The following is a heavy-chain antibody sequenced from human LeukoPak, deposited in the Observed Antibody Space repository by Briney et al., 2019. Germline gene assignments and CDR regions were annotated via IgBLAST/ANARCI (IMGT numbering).Heavy chain of an antibody. J-gene: IGHJ4*02. Sequence: ASVKVSCKASGYTFTSYYMHWVRQAPGQGLEWMGIINPSGGSTSYAQKFQGRVTMTRDTSTAFMELSSLRSEDTAVYYCAREWGLGSSGYYYAYWGQGTLVTVSS. CDR3: AREWGLGSSGYYYAY. CDR1: GYTFTSYY. CDR2: INPSGGST. D-gene: IGHD3-22*01. V-gene: IGHV1-46*01.